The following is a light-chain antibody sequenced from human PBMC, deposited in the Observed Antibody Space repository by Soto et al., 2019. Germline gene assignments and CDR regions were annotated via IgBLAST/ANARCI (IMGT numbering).Light chain of an antibody. Sequence: DIQMTQSPSSVSASVGARVTITCRASQGISSWLAWYQQKPGKAPNLLIYDASSLQSRVPSRFSGSGSGTAFTLTISNLQPEDFATYSCQQAKSFPLTFGGGTKVELK. CDR2: DAS. CDR3: QQAKSFPLT. J-gene: IGKJ4*01. V-gene: IGKV1D-12*01. CDR1: QGISSW.